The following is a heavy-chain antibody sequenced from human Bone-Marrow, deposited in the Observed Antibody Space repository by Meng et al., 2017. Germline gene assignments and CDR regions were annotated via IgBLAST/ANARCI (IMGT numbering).Heavy chain of an antibody. CDR3: ARGFHGGAAVAKP. D-gene: IGHD6-19*01. CDR2: ISSSGSTI. V-gene: IGHV3-11*04. CDR1: GFTVSSNY. J-gene: IGHJ5*02. Sequence: GESLKISCAASGFTVSSNYMSWVRQAPGKGLEWVSYISSSGSTIYYADSVKGRFTISRDNAKNSLYLQMNSLRAEDTAVYYCARGFHGGAAVAKPWGQGTLVTGS.